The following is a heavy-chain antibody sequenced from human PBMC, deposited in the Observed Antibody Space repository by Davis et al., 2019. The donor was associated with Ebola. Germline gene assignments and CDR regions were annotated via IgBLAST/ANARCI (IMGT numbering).Heavy chain of an antibody. CDR3: ARGGGYGGYGMDV. CDR2: INHSGRT. Sequence: MPSETLSLTCAVYGVSFSGYYWNWIRPPPGKGLEWIGEINHSGRTNYNPSLKSRVTMSVDTSKNQFSLRVRSVTAADTAVYYCARGGGYGGYGMDVWGQGTTVTVSS. V-gene: IGHV4-34*01. J-gene: IGHJ6*02. CDR1: GVSFSGYY. D-gene: IGHD6-25*01.